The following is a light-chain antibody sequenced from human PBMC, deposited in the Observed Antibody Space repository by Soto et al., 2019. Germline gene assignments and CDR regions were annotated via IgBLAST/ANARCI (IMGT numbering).Light chain of an antibody. Sequence: QSVLTRSPSASASLGDSVKLTCTLSSGHSHYAIAWHQQQPEKGPRYLMKVNSDGSHTKGDGIPDRFSGSSSGTERHLTISSLQSEDEADYYCHTWGTGTWEFGGGTKVTVL. V-gene: IGLV4-69*01. CDR3: HTWGTGTWE. J-gene: IGLJ3*02. CDR2: VNSDGSH. CDR1: SGHSHYA.